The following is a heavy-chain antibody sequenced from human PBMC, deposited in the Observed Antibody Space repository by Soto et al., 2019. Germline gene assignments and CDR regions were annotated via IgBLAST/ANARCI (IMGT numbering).Heavy chain of an antibody. CDR3: AKPPRRVAAAAGTLSGYYYYYYMDV. CDR2: ISGSGGST. V-gene: IGHV3-23*01. J-gene: IGHJ6*03. CDR1: GFTFSSYA. Sequence: GGSLRLSCAASGFTFSSYAMSWVRQAPGKGLEWVSAISGSGGSTYYADSVKGRFTIARENSKNTLYLQMNSLRAEDQAVYYCAKPPRRVAAAAGTLSGYYYYYYMDVWGKGTTVTVSS. D-gene: IGHD6-13*01.